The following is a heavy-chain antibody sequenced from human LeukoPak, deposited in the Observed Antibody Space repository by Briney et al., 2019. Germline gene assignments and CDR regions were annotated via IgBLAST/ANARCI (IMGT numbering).Heavy chain of an antibody. CDR1: GFTFSSYS. J-gene: IGHJ4*02. CDR3: ARVGYSGYDRGGFVDY. Sequence: GGSLRLSCAASGFTFSSYSMNWVRQAPGEGLEWVSSISSSSSCIYYADSVKGRFTISRDNAKNSLYLQMNSLRAEDTAVYYCARVGYSGYDRGGFVDYWGQGTLVTVSS. V-gene: IGHV3-21*01. CDR2: ISSSSSCI. D-gene: IGHD5-12*01.